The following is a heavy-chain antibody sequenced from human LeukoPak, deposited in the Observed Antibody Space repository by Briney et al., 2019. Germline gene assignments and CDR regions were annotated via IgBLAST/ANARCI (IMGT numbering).Heavy chain of an antibody. Sequence: GASVKVSCKASGYTFSTYDVSWVRQAPGQGLEWMGWVNPNSGNTGYAQKFRGRVTMTSDSSISSAYMEFSSLTSEDTAVYYCARPALYSSGWNPLNYWGQGTLVTVSS. CDR1: GYTFSTYD. CDR2: VNPNSGNT. D-gene: IGHD6-19*01. J-gene: IGHJ4*02. CDR3: ARPALYSSGWNPLNY. V-gene: IGHV1-8*01.